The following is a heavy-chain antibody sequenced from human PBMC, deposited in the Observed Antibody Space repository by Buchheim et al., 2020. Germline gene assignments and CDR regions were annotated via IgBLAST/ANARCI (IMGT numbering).Heavy chain of an antibody. CDR3: ARDVYSSSRYYYGMDV. CDR2: ISYDGSNK. Sequence: QVQLVESGGGVVQPGRSLRLSCAASGFTFSIYAMHWVRQAPGKGLEWVAVISYDGSNKYHADSVKGRFTISRDSSKNKLYLQMNSLRAEDTAVYYCARDVYSSSRYYYGMDVWGQGTT. CDR1: GFTFSIYA. V-gene: IGHV3-30*04. D-gene: IGHD6-6*01. J-gene: IGHJ6*02.